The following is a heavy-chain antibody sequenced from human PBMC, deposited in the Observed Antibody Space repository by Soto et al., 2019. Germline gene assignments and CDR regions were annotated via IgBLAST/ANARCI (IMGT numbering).Heavy chain of an antibody. CDR3: AREKVGYFDY. D-gene: IGHD1-26*01. V-gene: IGHV1-8*01. CDR2: MNPNSGNT. CDR1: GYSFTAYD. Sequence: ASVKVSCKTSGYSFTAYDINWVRQAPGQGLEWMGWMNPNSGNTEYAEKFQGRVSMTSTPSINTAFLELSSLTSEDTAVYYCAREKVGYFDYWGQGTPGTSPQ. J-gene: IGHJ4*02.